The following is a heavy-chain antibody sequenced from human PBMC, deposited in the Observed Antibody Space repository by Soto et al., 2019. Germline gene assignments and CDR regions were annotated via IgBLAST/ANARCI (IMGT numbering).Heavy chain of an antibody. D-gene: IGHD2-2*01. CDR2: ITGSGADT. CDR1: GFSFSNYA. Sequence: EVQLLESGGGLVQPGGSLRLSCAASGFSFSNYAMSWVRQSPGKGLEWVSAITGSGADTFHADSVKGRFTISRDNTKNTLYLQMNSLKAEDTAVYYCAKGSASSRPYYFDYWGQGTLVTVSS. CDR3: AKGSASSRPYYFDY. V-gene: IGHV3-23*01. J-gene: IGHJ4*02.